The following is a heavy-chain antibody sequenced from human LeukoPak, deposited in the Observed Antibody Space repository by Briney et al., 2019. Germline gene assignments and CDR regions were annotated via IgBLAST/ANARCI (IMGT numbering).Heavy chain of an antibody. Sequence: RASVKVSYKASVYTFTVHYMHWVRQAPGQGREGMGWINPNSGGARFAEKFQGRVTMTRDTSITTSYVELSRLRSDDTAVYYCAIFAVAGLPQDYWGQGTLVIASS. CDR1: VYTFTVHY. D-gene: IGHD6-19*01. CDR3: AIFAVAGLPQDY. CDR2: INPNSGGA. J-gene: IGHJ4*02. V-gene: IGHV1-2*02.